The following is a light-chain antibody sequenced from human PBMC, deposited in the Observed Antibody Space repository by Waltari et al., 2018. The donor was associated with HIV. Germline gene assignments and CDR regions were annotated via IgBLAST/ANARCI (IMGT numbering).Light chain of an antibody. V-gene: IGKV4-1*01. J-gene: IGKJ1*01. CDR2: WAS. CDR1: QSVLYSSKNKNY. CDR3: QQYYGTPPT. Sequence: DIVMTQSPDSLAVSLGERATVNCKSSQSVLYSSKNKNYLAWYQQKPGQPPNLLIYWASTRESGVPDRFSGSGSGTDFTLTISSLQAEDVAVYYCQQYYGTPPTFGQGTKVEIK.